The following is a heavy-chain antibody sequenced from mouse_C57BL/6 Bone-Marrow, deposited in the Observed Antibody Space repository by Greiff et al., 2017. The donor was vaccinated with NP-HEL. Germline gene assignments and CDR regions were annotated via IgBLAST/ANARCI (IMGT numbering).Heavy chain of an antibody. CDR3: ARLIYYGSYFDY. J-gene: IGHJ2*01. Sequence: QVQLQQSGTELVKPGASVKLSCKASGYTFTSYWMHWVKQRPGQGLEWIGNINPSNGGTNYNEKFKSKATLTVDKSSSTAYMQLSSLTSEDSAVYYCARLIYYGSYFDYWGQGTTLTVSS. CDR2: INPSNGGT. CDR1: GYTFTSYW. V-gene: IGHV1-53*01. D-gene: IGHD1-1*01.